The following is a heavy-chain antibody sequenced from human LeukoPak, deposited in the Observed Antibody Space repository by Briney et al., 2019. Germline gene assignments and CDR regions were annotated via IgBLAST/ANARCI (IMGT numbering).Heavy chain of an antibody. Sequence: PGGSLRLSCAASGFTFSSYAMSWVRQAPGKGLEWVSGFSGSISSTFYAESVKGRFTISRDNSKNTLYLQMNSLRGEDTAVYYCIGGRHLACWGQGTLVTVSS. V-gene: IGHV3-23*01. CDR3: IGGRHLAC. D-gene: IGHD2-15*01. CDR2: FSGSISST. CDR1: GFTFSSYA. J-gene: IGHJ4*02.